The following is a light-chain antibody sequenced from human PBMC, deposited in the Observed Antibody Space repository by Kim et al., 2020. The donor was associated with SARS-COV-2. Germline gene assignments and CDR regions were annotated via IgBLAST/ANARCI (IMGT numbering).Light chain of an antibody. V-gene: IGKV3-15*01. Sequence: EIVMTQSPATLSVSPGERATLSCRASQSVSSNLAWYQQKPGQAPRLLIYGASRRATCIPARFSGSGSGTDFTLTISSLESEDFAVYYCQQYNNWPSYTFGQGTKLEI. CDR3: QQYNNWPSYT. J-gene: IGKJ2*01. CDR2: GAS. CDR1: QSVSSN.